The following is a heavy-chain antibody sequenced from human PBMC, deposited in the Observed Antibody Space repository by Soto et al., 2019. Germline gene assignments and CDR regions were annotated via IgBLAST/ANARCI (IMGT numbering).Heavy chain of an antibody. Sequence: SETLSLTGTVSGVSIGTSSYYSSWFRQPPGMGLEWVATIYYSGSTNYNPALQSRVTISIDTSKNQFSLNLSSVTAADTAGYYCARHVRGATWAYFDFWGQGTLVT. D-gene: IGHD1-26*01. CDR1: GVSIGTSSYY. CDR2: IYYSGST. V-gene: IGHV4-39*01. J-gene: IGHJ4*02. CDR3: ARHVRGATWAYFDF.